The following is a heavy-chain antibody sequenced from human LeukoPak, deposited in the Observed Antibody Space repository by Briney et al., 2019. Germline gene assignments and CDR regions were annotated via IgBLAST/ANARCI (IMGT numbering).Heavy chain of an antibody. V-gene: IGHV3-23*01. CDR3: ARHIVVVPAAMTD. Sequence: GRSLRLSCAASGYTFSSYAMSWVHQAPGKGLEWVSAISGSGGSTYYADSVKGRFTISRDNSKNTLYLQMNSLRAEDTAVYYCARHIVVVPAAMTDWGQGTLVTVSS. D-gene: IGHD2-2*01. J-gene: IGHJ4*02. CDR1: GYTFSSYA. CDR2: ISGSGGST.